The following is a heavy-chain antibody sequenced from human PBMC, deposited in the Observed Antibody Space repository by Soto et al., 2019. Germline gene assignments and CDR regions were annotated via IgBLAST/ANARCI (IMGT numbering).Heavy chain of an antibody. CDR3: RKWFGDLLRDY. D-gene: IGHD3-10*01. V-gene: IGHV4-34*01. Sequence: LALTCAVSGGSFSNYYWSWIRQPPGRGLEWIGEVNHGGSTNYNPSLKSRVTMSVDTSKKQFSLKLTSVTAADTAVYYCRKWFGDLLRDYWGQGTLVTVYS. J-gene: IGHJ4*02. CDR2: VNHGGST. CDR1: GGSFSNYY.